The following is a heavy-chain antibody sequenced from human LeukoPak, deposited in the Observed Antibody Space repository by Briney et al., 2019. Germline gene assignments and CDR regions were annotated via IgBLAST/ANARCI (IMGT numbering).Heavy chain of an antibody. D-gene: IGHD1-26*01. Sequence: PGGSLRLSCVASGFTFSGYSMSWVRQAPGKGLECVSYISSRSSMIYYADSVKGRFTISRDNAKNSLYLQMNSLRDEDTAVYSCARGEPLDYWGQGTLVTVSS. V-gene: IGHV3-48*02. CDR1: GFTFSGYS. CDR3: ARGEPLDY. CDR2: ISSRSSMI. J-gene: IGHJ4*02.